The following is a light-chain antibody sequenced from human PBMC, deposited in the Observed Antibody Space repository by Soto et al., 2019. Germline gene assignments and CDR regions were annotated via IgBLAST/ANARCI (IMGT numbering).Light chain of an antibody. V-gene: IGLV1-47*01. Sequence: QPVLTQSPSASGTPGQRVTISCSGSRSNIGRNFAYWYQHFPGTAPRLLIQRNNERPSGVPDRFSGSKSGTSVSLAISGLRSDDEATYYCAAWDDTLDAQVFGGGTKLTVL. CDR1: RSNIGRNF. CDR3: AAWDDTLDAQV. J-gene: IGLJ3*02. CDR2: RNN.